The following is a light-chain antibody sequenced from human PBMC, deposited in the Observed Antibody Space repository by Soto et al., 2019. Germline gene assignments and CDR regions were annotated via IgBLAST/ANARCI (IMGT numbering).Light chain of an antibody. V-gene: IGLV2-14*01. Sequence: QSALTQPSAVSWSPGQSITISCTGTSSDVGGYKYVSWYQQHPGKVPKRLIYDVSNRPSGVSNRFSGSKSGNTASLTISGLQAEDEANYYCPSYRSSSTNLVFGGGTQLTVL. CDR2: DVS. CDR1: SSDVGGYKY. J-gene: IGLJ3*02. CDR3: PSYRSSSTNLV.